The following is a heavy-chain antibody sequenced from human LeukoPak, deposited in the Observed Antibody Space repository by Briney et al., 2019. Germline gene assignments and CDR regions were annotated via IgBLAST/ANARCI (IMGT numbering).Heavy chain of an antibody. V-gene: IGHV3-21*01. CDR2: ISSSSSYI. D-gene: IGHD3-3*01. CDR3: AREADFWSGYYHHWFDP. Sequence: PGGSLRLSCAASGFTFSSYSMNWVRHAPGKGLELVSSISSSSSYIYYADSVKGRFTISRDNAKNSLYLQMNSLRAEDTAVYYCAREADFWSGYYHHWFDPWGQGTLVTVSS. CDR1: GFTFSSYS. J-gene: IGHJ5*02.